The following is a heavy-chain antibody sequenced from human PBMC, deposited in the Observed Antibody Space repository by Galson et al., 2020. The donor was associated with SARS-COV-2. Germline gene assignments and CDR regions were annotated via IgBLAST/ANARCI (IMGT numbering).Heavy chain of an antibody. Sequence: GESLKISCAASGFTFSAYGMHWVRQAPGKGLEWVAVIWYDGSNIYYADSVKGRFTISRDNSKNTLYLQMNSLRAEDTAVYHCAREYYYGAGKLDVWGQGTLVTGSS. CDR3: AREYYYGAGKLDV. CDR1: GFTFSAYG. V-gene: IGHV3-33*01. D-gene: IGHD3-10*01. J-gene: IGHJ4*02. CDR2: IWYDGSNI.